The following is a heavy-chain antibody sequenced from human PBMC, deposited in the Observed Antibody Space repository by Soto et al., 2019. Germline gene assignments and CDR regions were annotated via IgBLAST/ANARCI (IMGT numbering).Heavy chain of an antibody. J-gene: IGHJ3*02. CDR2: IHYRGAT. CDR3: AREGGSYDSSGYLIRGAFDI. CDR1: RGSISSGDHY. Sequence: PSATLALTCTVSRGSISSGDHYWKLIRQYPWKGLELIGSIHYRGATYYNPSLPSRLSISVDTAKSQFSLTLTSVTAADTAVYYCAREGGSYDSSGYLIRGAFDIWGQGTMVP. D-gene: IGHD3-22*01. V-gene: IGHV4-31*03.